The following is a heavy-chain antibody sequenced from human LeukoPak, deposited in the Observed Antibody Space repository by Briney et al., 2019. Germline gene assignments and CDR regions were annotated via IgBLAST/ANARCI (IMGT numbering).Heavy chain of an antibody. CDR3: ARASYYGDY. V-gene: IGHV4-61*02. D-gene: IGHD4-17*01. J-gene: IGHJ4*02. CDR2: IYTSGST. Sequence: SETLSLTXTVSGGSISSGSYYWSCIRQPAGKGLEWIGRIYTSGSTNYNPSLKSRVTISVDTSKNQFSLKLSSVTAADTAVYYCARASYYGDYWGQGTLVTVSS. CDR1: GGSISSGSYY.